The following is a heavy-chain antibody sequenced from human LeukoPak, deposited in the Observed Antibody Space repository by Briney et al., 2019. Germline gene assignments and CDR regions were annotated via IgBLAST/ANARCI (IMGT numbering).Heavy chain of an antibody. CDR2: ISGSGGST. D-gene: IGHD2-2*01. V-gene: IGHV3-23*01. Sequence: GGSLRLSCAASGFTFSSYAMSWVRQAPGKGLEWVSAISGSGGSTYYADSVKGRFTISRDNSKNTLYLQMNSLRAEDTAVYYCAKGPPYCSCTSCYSADYWGQGTLVTVSS. CDR3: AKGPPYCSCTSCYSADY. CDR1: GFTFSSYA. J-gene: IGHJ4*02.